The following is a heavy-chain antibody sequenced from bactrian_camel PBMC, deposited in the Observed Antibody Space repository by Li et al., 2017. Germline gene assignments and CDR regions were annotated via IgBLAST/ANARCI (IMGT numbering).Heavy chain of an antibody. V-gene: IGHV3S53*01. CDR1: GYTYR. Sequence: HVQLVESGGGSAQAGGSLRLVCTVNGYTYRMAWFRQVLGKPREEVATIGSAGSTSYADSVKGRFTISKDNDKTVYLEMNNLQPEDTAMYYCARKRRFGSCIDDMTAGDYWGQGTQVTVS. D-gene: IGHD5*01. J-gene: IGHJ4*01. CDR2: IGSAGST. CDR3: ARKRRFGSCIDDMTAGDY.